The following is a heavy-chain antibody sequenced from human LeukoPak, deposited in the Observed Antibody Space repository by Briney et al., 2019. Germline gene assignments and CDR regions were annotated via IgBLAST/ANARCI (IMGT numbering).Heavy chain of an antibody. CDR2: IYHGGST. CDR3: ARDDGRTADYSGMDV. D-gene: IGHD4-17*01. V-gene: IGHV4-4*02. CDR1: GGSISSTNW. Sequence: PSETLSLTRAVSGGSISSTNWWSWVRQTPGKGLEWIGEIYHGGSTKYNPSLKSRATISVDKSKNQFSLNLSSVTAADTAAYYCARDDGRTADYSGMDVWGQGTTVTVSS. J-gene: IGHJ6*02.